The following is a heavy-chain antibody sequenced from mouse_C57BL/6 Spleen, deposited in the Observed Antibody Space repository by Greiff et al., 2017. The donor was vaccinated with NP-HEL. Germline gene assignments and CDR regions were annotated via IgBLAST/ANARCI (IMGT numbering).Heavy chain of an antibody. V-gene: IGHV3-6*01. CDR2: ISYDGSN. Sequence: EESGPGLVKPSQSLSLTCSVTGYSITSGYYWNWIRQFPGNKLEWMGYISYDGSNNYNPSLKNRISITRDTSKNQFFLKLNSVTTEDTATYYCASYYYGSSGFFDYWGQGTTLTVSS. J-gene: IGHJ2*01. D-gene: IGHD1-1*01. CDR3: ASYYYGSSGFFDY. CDR1: GYSITSGYY.